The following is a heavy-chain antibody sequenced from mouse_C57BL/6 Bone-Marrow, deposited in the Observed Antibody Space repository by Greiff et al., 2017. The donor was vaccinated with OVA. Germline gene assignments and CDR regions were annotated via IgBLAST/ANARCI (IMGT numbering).Heavy chain of an antibody. CDR1: GYAFSSSW. V-gene: IGHV1-82*01. D-gene: IGHD2-4*01. CDR2: VYPGDGDT. J-gene: IGHJ4*01. Sequence: QVQLQQSGPELVKPGASVKISCKASGYAFSSSWMNWVKQRPGKGLEWIGRVYPGDGDTNYNGKFKGKAKLPADKSSSPAYMQLSSLTSEDSAFYLCAREVFYYDYLYYAMDYWGQGASVTVSS. CDR3: AREVFYYDYLYYAMDY.